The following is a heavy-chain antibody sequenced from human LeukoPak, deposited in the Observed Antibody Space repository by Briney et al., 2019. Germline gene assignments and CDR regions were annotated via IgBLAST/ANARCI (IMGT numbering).Heavy chain of an antibody. V-gene: IGHV3-21*01. CDR3: ARTVLRSLGEFSLRGWFDP. J-gene: IGHJ5*02. Sequence: GGSLRLSCAASGFTFSSYSMNWVRQAPGKGLEWVSSISSSSSYIYYADSVKGRFTISRDNAKNSLYLQMNSLRAEETAVYYCARTVLRSLGEFSLRGWFDPWGQGTLVIVSS. D-gene: IGHD3-16*01. CDR1: GFTFSSYS. CDR2: ISSSSSYI.